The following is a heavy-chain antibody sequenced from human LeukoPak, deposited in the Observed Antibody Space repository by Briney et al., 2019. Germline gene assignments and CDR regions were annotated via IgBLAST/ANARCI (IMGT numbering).Heavy chain of an antibody. V-gene: IGHV4-59*01. D-gene: IGHD3-22*01. CDR3: ARVSYYDSSGYSSGMLDY. CDR1: GGSISSYY. CDR2: IYYSGST. Sequence: SETLSLTCSVSGGSISSYYWSWIRQPPGKGLEWIGYIYYSGSTNYNPSLKSRVTISVDTSKNQFSLKLSSVTAADTAVYYCARVSYYDSSGYSSGMLDYWGQGTLVTVSS. J-gene: IGHJ4*02.